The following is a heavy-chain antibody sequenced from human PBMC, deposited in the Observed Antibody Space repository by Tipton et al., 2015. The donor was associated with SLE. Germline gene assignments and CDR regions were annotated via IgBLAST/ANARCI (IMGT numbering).Heavy chain of an antibody. V-gene: IGHV4-59*02. J-gene: IGHJ5*02. Sequence: TLSLTCTVSGGSVSSNYWSWIRQPPGKGLEWIGYIYYSGSTNYNPSLKSRVTISIDTSKNQFSLKLSSVTAADTALYYCARAFLTTGATGDWFDPWGQGTLVTVSS. CDR2: IYYSGST. CDR1: GGSVSSNY. CDR3: ARAFLTTGATGDWFDP. D-gene: IGHD1-1*01.